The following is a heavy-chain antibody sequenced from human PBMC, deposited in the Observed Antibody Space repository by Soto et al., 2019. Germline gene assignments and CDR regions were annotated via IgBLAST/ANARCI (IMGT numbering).Heavy chain of an antibody. CDR2: ISYDGSNK. CDR3: ARERELSHYYGMDV. J-gene: IGHJ6*02. D-gene: IGHD3-16*02. CDR1: GFTFSSYA. V-gene: IGHV3-30-3*01. Sequence: QVQLVESGGGVVQPGRSLRLSCAASGFTFSSYAMHRVRQAPGKGLEWVAVISYDGSNKYYADSVKGRFTISRDNSKNTLYLQMNSLRAEDTAVYYCARERELSHYYGMDVWGQGTTVTVSS.